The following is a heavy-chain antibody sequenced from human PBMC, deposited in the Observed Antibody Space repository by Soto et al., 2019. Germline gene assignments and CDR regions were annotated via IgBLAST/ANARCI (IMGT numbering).Heavy chain of an antibody. CDR3: ARLTYCTTTSCYTTRSYYYGMDV. D-gene: IGHD2-2*02. CDR2: IYPGDSDT. V-gene: IGHV5-51*01. Sequence: GESLKISCKGSGYSFSNHWIAWVRQMPGKGLEWMGIIYPGDSDTRYSPSFQGQVTIPADKSISTAYLQWSTLKASDTAMYYCARLTYCTTTSCYTTRSYYYGMDVWGQGTTVTVSS. J-gene: IGHJ6*02. CDR1: GYSFSNHW.